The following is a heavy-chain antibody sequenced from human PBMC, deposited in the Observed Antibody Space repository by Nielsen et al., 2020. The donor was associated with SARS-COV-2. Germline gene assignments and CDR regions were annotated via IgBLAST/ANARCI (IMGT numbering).Heavy chain of an antibody. Sequence: WVRQATGQRLEWMGWINAGNGNTKDSQKFQGRVTITRDTSASTAYMELSSLRSEDTAVYYCARGGIAVAGGRNWFDPWGQGTLVTVSS. CDR3: ARGGIAVAGGRNWFDP. V-gene: IGHV1-3*01. J-gene: IGHJ5*02. CDR2: INAGNGNT. D-gene: IGHD6-19*01.